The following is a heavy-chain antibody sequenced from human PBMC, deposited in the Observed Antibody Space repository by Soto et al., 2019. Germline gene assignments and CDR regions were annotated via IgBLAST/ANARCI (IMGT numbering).Heavy chain of an antibody. J-gene: IGHJ3*01. V-gene: IGHV4-39*01. CDR2: IYYGGST. Sequence: SSETLSLTCTVSGGSISGSSFYWGCIRQPPGKGLEWIGSIYYGGSTYYNPSLKSRVTISVDTSKDQFSLKLSSVTAADTAVYYCARQKGSGGSAFDLCVQGTMVTVSS. CDR1: GGSISGSSFY. D-gene: IGHD3-10*01. CDR3: ARQKGSGGSAFDL.